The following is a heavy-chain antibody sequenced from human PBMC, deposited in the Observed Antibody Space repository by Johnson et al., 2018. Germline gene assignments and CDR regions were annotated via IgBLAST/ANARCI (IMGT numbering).Heavy chain of an antibody. J-gene: IGHJ4*02. Sequence: VQLVETGGGLVKPGGSLRLSCAASGFTFNNAWMNWVRQAPGKGLEWVGRIKSKTDGGTTDYAAPVKGRFSMSRDDSKNTLYLQMSSLKTEDTAVYYCTTERFLEWLWTDYWGQGTLVTVSS. CDR3: TTERFLEWLWTDY. D-gene: IGHD3-3*01. V-gene: IGHV3-15*07. CDR2: IKSKTDGGTT. CDR1: GFTFNNAW.